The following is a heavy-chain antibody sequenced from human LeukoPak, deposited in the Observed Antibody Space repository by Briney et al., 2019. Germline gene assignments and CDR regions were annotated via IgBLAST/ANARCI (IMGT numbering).Heavy chain of an antibody. CDR3: ARDYSSGWSPNGY. Sequence: ASVKVSCKASGYTFTSYAMHWVRQAPGQRLEWMGWINAGNGNTKYAQKLQGRVTMTTDTSTSTAYMELRSLRSDDTAVYYCARDYSSGWSPNGYWGQGTLVTVSS. V-gene: IGHV1-3*01. CDR2: INAGNGNT. CDR1: GYTFTSYA. J-gene: IGHJ4*02. D-gene: IGHD6-19*01.